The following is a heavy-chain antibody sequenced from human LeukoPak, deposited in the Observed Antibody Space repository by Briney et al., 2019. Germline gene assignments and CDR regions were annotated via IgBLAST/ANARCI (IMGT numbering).Heavy chain of an antibody. D-gene: IGHD2-2*01. Sequence: PGGSLRLSCAASGFTFSDYYMSWIRQAPGKGLEWVSYISSSGSTIYYADSVKGRFTIFRDNAKNSLYLQMNSLRAEDTAVYYCARAGLDIVVVPAATGFDYWGQGTLVTVSS. CDR3: ARAGLDIVVVPAATGFDY. CDR2: ISSSGSTI. J-gene: IGHJ4*02. CDR1: GFTFSDYY. V-gene: IGHV3-11*01.